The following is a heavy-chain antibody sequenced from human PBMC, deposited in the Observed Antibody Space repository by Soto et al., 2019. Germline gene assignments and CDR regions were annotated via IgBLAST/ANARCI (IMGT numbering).Heavy chain of an antibody. V-gene: IGHV3-33*01. CDR1: GFSFSSYG. CDR3: ARDGGSVMPGTRPFDL. D-gene: IGHD3-16*01. J-gene: IGHJ4*02. Sequence: QVQLVESGGGVVQPGRSLRLSCVASGFSFSSYGMHWVRQAPGKGLEWVAIIWYDGTNKYYADSVKGRFTISRDNSKKTLNVQMNTQRAEDTAEYYCARDGGSVMPGTRPFDLWCQGTLVTVST. CDR2: IWYDGTNK.